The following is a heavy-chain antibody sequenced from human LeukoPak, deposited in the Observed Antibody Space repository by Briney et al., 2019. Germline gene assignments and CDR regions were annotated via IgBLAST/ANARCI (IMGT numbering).Heavy chain of an antibody. D-gene: IGHD4-23*01. J-gene: IGHJ4*02. CDR1: GGSISSSNYY. Sequence: SETLSLTCTVSGGSISSSNYYWGWIRQPPGKVLEWIGSIYYSGSTYYNPSLKSRLTISVDRSRTQFSLNLGSVTAADTAVYYCARHSPVPTVVTPGLLDYWGQGTLVTVSS. V-gene: IGHV4-39*01. CDR3: ARHSPVPTVVTPGLLDY. CDR2: IYYSGST.